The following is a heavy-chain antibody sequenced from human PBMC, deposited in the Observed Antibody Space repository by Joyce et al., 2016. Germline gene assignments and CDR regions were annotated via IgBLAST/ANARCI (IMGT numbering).Heavy chain of an antibody. CDR1: GFAFSSYA. D-gene: IGHD1-26*01. J-gene: IGHJ2*01. CDR2: ISYAGTNI. Sequence: QVHLVESGGGVVQPGRSLRLSCAASGFAFSSYAMDWVRQGPGKGLEWVASISYAGTNIYYGDSVKGRFTISRDNSKNTLYLQMNSPRPEDTAVYYCARGDSGSADWYYDVWGRGTLVTVSS. CDR3: ARGDSGSADWYYDV. V-gene: IGHV3-30*04.